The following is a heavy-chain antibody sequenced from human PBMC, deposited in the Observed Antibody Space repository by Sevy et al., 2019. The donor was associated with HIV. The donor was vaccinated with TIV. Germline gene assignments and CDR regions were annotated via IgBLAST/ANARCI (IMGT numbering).Heavy chain of an antibody. J-gene: IGHJ3*02. V-gene: IGHV3-33*01. CDR1: GFTFSSYG. Sequence: GGSLRLSCAASGFTFSSYGMHWVRQAPGKGLEWVAVIWYDGSNKYYADSVKGRFTISRDNSKNTLYLQMNSLRAEDTAVYYCARSGPSWYSGSYYVGAFDIWGQGTMVTVSS. D-gene: IGHD1-26*01. CDR3: ARSGPSWYSGSYYVGAFDI. CDR2: IWYDGSNK.